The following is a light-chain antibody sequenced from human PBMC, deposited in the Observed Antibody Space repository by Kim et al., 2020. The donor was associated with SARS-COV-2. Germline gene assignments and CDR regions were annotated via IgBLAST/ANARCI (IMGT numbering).Light chain of an antibody. CDR1: IIGRKS. Sequence: ALGKTAIIPCGGNIIGRKSVLWYQQRPGQAPVLVIYSDSVRPSGIPERFSGSNSGDTATLTISRVEAGDEAEYYCQVWDSNADHMVFGGGTQLTVL. J-gene: IGLJ3*02. CDR2: SDS. CDR3: QVWDSNADHMV. V-gene: IGLV3-21*04.